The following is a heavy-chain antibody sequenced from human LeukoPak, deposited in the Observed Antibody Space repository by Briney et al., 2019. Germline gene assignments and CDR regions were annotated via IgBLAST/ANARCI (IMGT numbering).Heavy chain of an antibody. Sequence: ASVKVSCKASGYTFTGFYMNWVRQAPGQGLEWMGWINPHSADTGYAQKFLGRVTMTRDMSISTIYMELTRLRSDDTALYYCARWDGYSSSPDYWGQGTLVTVSS. V-gene: IGHV1-2*02. CDR2: INPHSADT. CDR1: GYTFTGFY. CDR3: ARWDGYSSSPDY. D-gene: IGHD6-13*01. J-gene: IGHJ4*02.